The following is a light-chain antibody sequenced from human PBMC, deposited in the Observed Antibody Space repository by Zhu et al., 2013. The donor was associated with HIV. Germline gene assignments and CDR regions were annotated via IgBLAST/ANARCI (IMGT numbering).Light chain of an antibody. CDR1: QSVGSNY. J-gene: IGKJ4*01. CDR2: GAS. V-gene: IGKV3-20*01. Sequence: DIVLTQSPGTLSLSPGERVTLSCWASQSVGSNYIAWFQQRPGQAPRLLIYGASIRATGFPDRFSDSGSGTDFTLTINRLEPDDFAVYYCQQYGSLPVTFGGGTKVEI. CDR3: QQYGSLPVT.